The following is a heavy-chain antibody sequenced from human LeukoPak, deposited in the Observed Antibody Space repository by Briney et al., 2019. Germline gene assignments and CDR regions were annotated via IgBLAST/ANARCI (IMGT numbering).Heavy chain of an antibody. Sequence: GGSLRLSCAASGFTVSSKYMGWVRQAPGKGLEWVSVIHPGGAIYYADSVKGTFTISRDNSKNTLYLEMNTLRVEDTAVYYCAMYSSAWYAVYWGQGTLVTVSS. CDR1: GFTVSSKY. CDR2: IHPGGAI. J-gene: IGHJ4*02. V-gene: IGHV3-66*01. CDR3: AMYSSAWYAVY. D-gene: IGHD6-19*01.